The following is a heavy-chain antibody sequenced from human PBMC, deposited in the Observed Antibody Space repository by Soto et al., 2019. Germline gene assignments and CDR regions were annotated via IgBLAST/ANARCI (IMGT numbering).Heavy chain of an antibody. CDR1: GFSFSSYW. CDR2: INQDGSEK. CDR3: SPSLDY. V-gene: IGHV3-7*01. Sequence: GGSLRLSCAASGFSFSSYWMDWVRHAPGKGLEWVANINQDGSEKHYVASVKGRFTISRDNAKNSLYLQMSSLTAEDSALYYCSPSLDYWGQGALVTVSS. J-gene: IGHJ4*02.